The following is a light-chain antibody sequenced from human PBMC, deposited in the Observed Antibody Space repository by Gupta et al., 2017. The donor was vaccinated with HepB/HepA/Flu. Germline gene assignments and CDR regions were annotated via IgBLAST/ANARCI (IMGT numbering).Light chain of an antibody. CDR1: QSVSSK. CDR3: QQYNNGPPWT. CDR2: GAS. V-gene: IGKV3-15*01. J-gene: IGKJ1*01. Sequence: EIVMTQSPATLSVSPGERATLSCRASQSVSSKLAWYQQKPGQAPRLLIYGASTRATGIPARFRGSGSGTECTLTISSLQSEDFAVYYCQQYNNGPPWTFGQGTKVEIK.